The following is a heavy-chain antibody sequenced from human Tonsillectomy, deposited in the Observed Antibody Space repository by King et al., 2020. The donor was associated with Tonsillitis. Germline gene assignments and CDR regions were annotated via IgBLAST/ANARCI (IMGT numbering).Heavy chain of an antibody. CDR2: INSDGSST. V-gene: IGHV3-74*01. CDR3: ARPSGSRWYLGY. J-gene: IGHJ4*02. CDR1: GFTFSSYW. D-gene: IGHD6-13*01. Sequence: VQLVESGGGLVQPGGSLRLSCATSGFTFSSYWMHWVRQAPEKGLVWVSRINSDGSSTNYADSVKGRFTISRDNANNTLYLLLNSLRAEDTAVYYCARPSGSRWYLGYWGQGTLVTVSS.